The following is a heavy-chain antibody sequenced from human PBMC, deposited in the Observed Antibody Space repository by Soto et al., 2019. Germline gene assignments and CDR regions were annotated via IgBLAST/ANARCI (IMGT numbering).Heavy chain of an antibody. V-gene: IGHV3-33*05. CDR1: GFTFRSYV. Sequence: QVQLVESGGGVVQLGTSLRLSCVGSGFTFRSYVIHWVRQAPGKGLEWVALTSYDGSNKDYGDFVNGRFTISRDNSRNTVDLQMDSLRREDTALYYCARWGTTGGLDVWGQGTLVSVSS. D-gene: IGHD3-16*01. CDR3: ARWGTTGGLDV. CDR2: TSYDGSNK. J-gene: IGHJ1*01.